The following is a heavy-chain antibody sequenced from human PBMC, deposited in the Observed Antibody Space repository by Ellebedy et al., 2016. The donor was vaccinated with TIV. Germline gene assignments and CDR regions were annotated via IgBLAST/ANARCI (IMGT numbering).Heavy chain of an antibody. V-gene: IGHV3-69-1*01. CDR2: IIVGGST. CDR3: VRDSTHGHDYY. Sequence: GESLKISCAASGFTFSDYHMNWVRQAPGKGLEWVSSIIVGGSTYDADSVNGRFIISRDNAENSPYLQMNSLRVEDTAVDYCVRDSTHGHDYYWGQGTLVTVSS. CDR1: GFTFSDYH. D-gene: IGHD3-16*01. J-gene: IGHJ4*02.